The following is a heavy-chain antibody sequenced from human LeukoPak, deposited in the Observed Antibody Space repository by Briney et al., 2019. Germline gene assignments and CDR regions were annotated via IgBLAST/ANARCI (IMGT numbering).Heavy chain of an antibody. D-gene: IGHD6-13*01. V-gene: IGHV6-1*01. CDR3: AKAEAKSSSRVWDLYFQH. Sequence: SQTLSLTCAISGDGVSSNSAAWNWIRQSPSRGLEWLGRTYYRSKWYNDYAVSVKSRITINPDTSKNQFSLQLNSVTPEDTAVYYCAKAEAKSSSRVWDLYFQHWGQGTLVTVSS. J-gene: IGHJ1*01. CDR2: TYYRSKWYN. CDR1: GDGVSSNSAA.